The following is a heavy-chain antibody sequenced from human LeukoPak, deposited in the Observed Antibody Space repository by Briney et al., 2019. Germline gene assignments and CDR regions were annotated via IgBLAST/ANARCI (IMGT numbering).Heavy chain of an antibody. CDR3: ALKRRGNDILIRD. V-gene: IGHV5-51*01. D-gene: IGHD3-9*01. Sequence: PGESLKISCKGSGYSFTSYWIGWVRQMPGKGLEWMGIIYPGDSDTRYSPSFQGQVTISADKSISTAYLQWSSLKASDTATYYCALKRRGNDILIRDWGQGTLVTVSS. CDR2: IYPGDSDT. J-gene: IGHJ4*02. CDR1: GYSFTSYW.